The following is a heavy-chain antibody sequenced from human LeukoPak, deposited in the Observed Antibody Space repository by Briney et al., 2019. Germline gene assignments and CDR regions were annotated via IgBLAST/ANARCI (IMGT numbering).Heavy chain of an antibody. J-gene: IGHJ6*03. V-gene: IGHV4-34*01. CDR2: INHSGST. D-gene: IGHD5-18*01. CDR3: ARGERGYSYATGYYYYMDV. CDR1: GGSFSGYY. Sequence: SETLSPTCAVYGGSFSGYYWSWIRQPPGKGLEWIGEINHSGSTNYNPSLKSRVTISVDTSKNQFSLKLSSVTAANTAVYYCARGERGYSYATGYYYYMDVWGKGTTVTVSS.